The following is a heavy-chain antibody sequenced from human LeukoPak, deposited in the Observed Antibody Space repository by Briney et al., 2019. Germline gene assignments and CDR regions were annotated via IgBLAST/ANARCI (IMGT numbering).Heavy chain of an antibody. Sequence: SETLSRTCTVSGGSISSSSYYWGWIRQPPGKGLEWIGSIYYSVSTYYNPSLKSRVTISVDTTKNQFSLKLSSVTAADTAVYYCARRNVLMVYAIDYWGQGTLVTVSS. CDR2: IYYSVST. D-gene: IGHD2-8*01. CDR3: ARRNVLMVYAIDY. J-gene: IGHJ4*02. CDR1: GGSISSSSYY. V-gene: IGHV4-39*01.